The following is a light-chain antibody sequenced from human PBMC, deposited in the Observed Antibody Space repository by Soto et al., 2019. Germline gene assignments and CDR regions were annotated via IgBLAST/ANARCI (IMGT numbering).Light chain of an antibody. CDR2: GAS. CDR1: LNVNSY. V-gene: IGKV3-15*01. Sequence: VLTQSPATLSLSPGERATLSCRASLNVNSYLAWYQQKPGQAPRLVIYGASTRATGIPARFSGSGSGTEFTLTISGLQSEDFAVYYCQQYSIWRTFGQGTKVDIK. CDR3: QQYSIWRT. J-gene: IGKJ1*01.